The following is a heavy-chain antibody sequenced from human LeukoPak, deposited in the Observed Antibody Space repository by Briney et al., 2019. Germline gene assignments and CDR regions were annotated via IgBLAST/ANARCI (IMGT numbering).Heavy chain of an antibody. V-gene: IGHV3-23*01. D-gene: IGHD6-19*01. Sequence: GGSLRLSCAASGFTVSSNYMSWVRQAPGKGLEWVSAISGSGGSTYYADSVKGRFTISRDNAKDTVYLQMNSLRAEDTAVYYCARVSIGWYSFDYWGQGTLVTVSS. CDR2: ISGSGGST. J-gene: IGHJ4*02. CDR3: ARVSIGWYSFDY. CDR1: GFTVSSNY.